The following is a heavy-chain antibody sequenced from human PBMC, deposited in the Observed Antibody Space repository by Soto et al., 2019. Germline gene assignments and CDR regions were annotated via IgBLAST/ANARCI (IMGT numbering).Heavy chain of an antibody. CDR3: ARDFAAAAGTSPLDY. V-gene: IGHV3-11*01. D-gene: IGHD6-13*01. CDR2: ISSSGSTI. CDR1: GFTFSDYY. J-gene: IGHJ4*02. Sequence: PGGSLRLSCAASGFTFSDYYMSWIRQAPGKGLEWVSYISSSGSTIYYADSVKGRFTISRDNAKNSLYLQMNSLRAEDTAVYYCARDFAAAAGTSPLDYWGQGTLVTVSS.